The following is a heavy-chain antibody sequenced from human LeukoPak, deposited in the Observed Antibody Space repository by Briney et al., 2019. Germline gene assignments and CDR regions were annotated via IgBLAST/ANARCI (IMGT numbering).Heavy chain of an antibody. CDR3: AKEAVRGNYNWFDP. Sequence: GGSLRLSCAASGFTFSSYWMSWVRQAPGKGLEWVANIKQDGSEKYYVDSVKGRFTISRDNAKNSLYLQMNSLRAEDTAVYYCAKEAVRGNYNWFDPWGQGTLVTVSS. CDR1: GFTFSSYW. V-gene: IGHV3-7*01. CDR2: IKQDGSEK. D-gene: IGHD3-10*01. J-gene: IGHJ5*02.